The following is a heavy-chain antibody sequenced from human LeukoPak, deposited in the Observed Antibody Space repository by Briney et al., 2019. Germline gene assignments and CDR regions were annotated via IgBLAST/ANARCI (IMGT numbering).Heavy chain of an antibody. CDR3: ARGGSGSYYNLYYFDY. J-gene: IGHJ4*02. D-gene: IGHD3-10*01. Sequence: ASVKVSCKASGYTFTGYYMHWVRQAPGQGLEWMGWINPNSGGTNYAQKFQGRVTMTRDTSISTAYMGLSRLRSDDTAVYYCARGGSGSYYNLYYFDYWGQGTLVTVSS. V-gene: IGHV1-2*02. CDR1: GYTFTGYY. CDR2: INPNSGGT.